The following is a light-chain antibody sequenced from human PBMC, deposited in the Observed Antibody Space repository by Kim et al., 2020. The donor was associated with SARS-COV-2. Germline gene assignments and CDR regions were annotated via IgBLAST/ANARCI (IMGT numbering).Light chain of an antibody. V-gene: IGLV3-1*01. J-gene: IGLJ2*01. CDR1: KLENKY. CDR3: QAWDSSTHVV. CDR2: QDS. Sequence: SPEQPASITCSGDKLENKYACWIQRKPGQSPVLVIYQDSKRPSGIPERFSGSNSGNTATLTISETQAMDEADYYCQAWDSSTHVVFGGGTQLTVL.